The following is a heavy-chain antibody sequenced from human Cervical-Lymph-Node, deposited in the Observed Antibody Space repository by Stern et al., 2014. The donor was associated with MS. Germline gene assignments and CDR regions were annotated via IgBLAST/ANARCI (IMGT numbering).Heavy chain of an antibody. CDR2: IYYRGTT. Sequence: QVQLQESGPGLLRPSETLSLTCNVSGASITSYFWSWIRQPPGEGLEWIGYIYYRGTTNYNASLKGRVAISIATSKTQFSLRLSSVTPADTAVYYCARATDLWGQGALVTVSS. CDR1: GASITSYF. V-gene: IGHV4-59*01. J-gene: IGHJ5*02. CDR3: ARATDL.